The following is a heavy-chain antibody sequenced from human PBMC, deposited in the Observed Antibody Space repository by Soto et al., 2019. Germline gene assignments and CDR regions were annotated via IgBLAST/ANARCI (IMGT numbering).Heavy chain of an antibody. CDR2: IIPIFGTA. CDR3: ARRVGYDSSGYWDHWYFDL. CDR1: GGTFSSYA. D-gene: IGHD3-22*01. Sequence: QVQLVQSGAEVKKPGSSVKVSCKASGGTFSSYAISWVRQAPGQGLEWRGGIIPIFGTANYAQKFQGRVTITADESTSTAYMELSRLRSEDTAVYYCARRVGYDSSGYWDHWYFDLWGRGTLVTVSS. V-gene: IGHV1-69*12. J-gene: IGHJ2*01.